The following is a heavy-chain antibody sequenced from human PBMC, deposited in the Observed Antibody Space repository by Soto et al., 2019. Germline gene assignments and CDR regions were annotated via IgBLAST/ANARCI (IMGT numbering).Heavy chain of an antibody. CDR3: ARDLIPQRGMATKGSYEAY. CDR1: GFTCSSYA. V-gene: IGHV3-30-3*01. D-gene: IGHD2-8*01. J-gene: IGHJ4*02. Sequence: QVQLVESGGGVVQPGRSLRLSCAASGFTCSSYAMHWVRQAPGKGLEWVAVISYDGSNKYYADSVKGRFTISRDNSKNTLYLQMNSLRAEDTAVYYCARDLIPQRGMATKGSYEAYWGQGTLVPVSS. CDR2: ISYDGSNK.